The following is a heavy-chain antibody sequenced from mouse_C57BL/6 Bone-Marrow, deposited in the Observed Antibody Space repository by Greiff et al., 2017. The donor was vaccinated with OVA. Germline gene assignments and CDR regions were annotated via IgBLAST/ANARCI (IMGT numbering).Heavy chain of an antibody. CDR2: IYPGSGNT. Sequence: LVESGAELVRPGASVKLSCKASGYTFTDYYINWVKQRPGQGLEWIARIYPGSGNTYYNEKFKGKATLTAEKSSSTAYMQLSSLTSDDSAVYFCARLYYGSSHWYFDVWGTGTTVTVSS. CDR3: ARLYYGSSHWYFDV. V-gene: IGHV1-76*01. J-gene: IGHJ1*03. CDR1: GYTFTDYY. D-gene: IGHD1-1*01.